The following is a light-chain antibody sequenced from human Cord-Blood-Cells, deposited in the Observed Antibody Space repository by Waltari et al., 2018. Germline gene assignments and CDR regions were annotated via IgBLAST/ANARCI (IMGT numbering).Light chain of an antibody. V-gene: IGKV3-11*01. Sequence: EIVLTQSPATLSLSPGESATLPYRARQSVSSYLAWYQQKPGQAPRLLIYDASNRATGIPARFSGGGSGTDFTLPISGREPEDLAVYYCQQRSNWLTFGGGTKVEIK. CDR2: DAS. J-gene: IGKJ4*01. CDR1: QSVSSY. CDR3: QQRSNWLT.